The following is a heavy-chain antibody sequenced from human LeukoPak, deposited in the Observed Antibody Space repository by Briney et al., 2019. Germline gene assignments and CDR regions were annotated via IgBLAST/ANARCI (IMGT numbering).Heavy chain of an antibody. J-gene: IGHJ4*02. Sequence: GGSLRLSCAASGFTFSSYWMHWVRQAPGKGLVWVSRINSDGSSTSYADSVEGRSTISKDNAKNTLYLQMNSLRAEDTAVYYCARKGAVSSSWYTFDYWGQGTLVTVSS. D-gene: IGHD6-13*01. CDR2: INSDGSST. CDR3: ARKGAVSSSWYTFDY. CDR1: GFTFSSYW. V-gene: IGHV3-74*01.